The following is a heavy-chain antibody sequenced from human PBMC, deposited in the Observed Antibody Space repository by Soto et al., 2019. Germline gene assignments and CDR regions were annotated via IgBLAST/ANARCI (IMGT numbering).Heavy chain of an antibody. CDR1: GFTFSDYY. Sequence: QVQLVESGGGLVKPGGSLRLSCAASGFTFSDYYMSWIRQAPGKGLEWVSYITSDGSPIYYADSVRGRFTISRDSAKNSVYLQMNSLRAEDTAMYYCAGGEMSTISFDYWGQGTLVTVSS. CDR2: ITSDGSPI. V-gene: IGHV3-11*01. J-gene: IGHJ4*02. CDR3: AGGEMSTISFDY. D-gene: IGHD1-1*01.